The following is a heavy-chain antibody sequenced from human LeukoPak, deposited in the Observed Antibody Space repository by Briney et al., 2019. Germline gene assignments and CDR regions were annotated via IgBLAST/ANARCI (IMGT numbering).Heavy chain of an antibody. CDR1: GFTFSSYA. V-gene: IGHV3-23*01. CDR2: ISGSGGST. CDR3: AIDLSTMVTFFAY. J-gene: IGHJ4*02. D-gene: IGHD4-23*01. Sequence: HRGGSLRLSCAASGFTFSSYAMSWVRQPPGRGREWDSAISGSGGSTYYADSVKGRFTISRDNSKNTLYLQMNSLRAEDTAVYSCAIDLSTMVTFFAYWGQATLVTVSS.